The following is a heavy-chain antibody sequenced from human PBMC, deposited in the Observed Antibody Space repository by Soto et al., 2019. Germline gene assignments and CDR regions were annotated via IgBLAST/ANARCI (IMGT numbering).Heavy chain of an antibody. CDR1: GGSISSGGYW. CDR3: APKTMTTGVFDM. Sequence: SETLSLTCTVSGGSISSGGYWWSWVRQPPGKGLEWIAEIHHSGSNNCNPSLKSRLTISIDKSKNQFSLKLNSVTAADTAVYYCAPKTMTTGVFDMWGQRTMVTVSS. V-gene: IGHV4-4*02. J-gene: IGHJ3*02. CDR2: IHHSGSN. D-gene: IGHD1-1*01.